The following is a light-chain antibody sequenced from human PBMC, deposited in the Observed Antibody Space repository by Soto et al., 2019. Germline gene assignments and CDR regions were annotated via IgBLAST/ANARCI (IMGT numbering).Light chain of an antibody. V-gene: IGLV2-11*01. J-gene: IGLJ2*01. CDR1: SSDVGAYNY. CDR3: FSYAGGDTYVV. CDR2: DVT. Sequence: QSVLTQPRSVSGSPGQSVTISCTGTSSDVGAYNYVSWYQHHPGKAPRLMIYDVTKRPSGVPDRFSGSKSGNTASLTISGLQTEDEADYHCFSYAGGDTYVVLGGGTKVTVL.